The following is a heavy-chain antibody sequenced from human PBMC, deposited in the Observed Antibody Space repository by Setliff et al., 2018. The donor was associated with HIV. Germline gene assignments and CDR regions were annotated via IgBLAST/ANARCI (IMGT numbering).Heavy chain of an antibody. CDR3: ARKFRPGHGVDV. V-gene: IGHV3-7*01. J-gene: IGHJ6*02. D-gene: IGHD3-10*01. CDR2: IDRDGGET. CDR1: RFTFNDYW. Sequence: PGGSLRLSCVASRFTFNDYWMSWVRQAPGKGLEWVANIDRDGGETNYVDSVKGRFTIFRDNAKSSMYLQMNSLRAEDTAIYYCARKFRPGHGVDVWGQGTTVTVSS.